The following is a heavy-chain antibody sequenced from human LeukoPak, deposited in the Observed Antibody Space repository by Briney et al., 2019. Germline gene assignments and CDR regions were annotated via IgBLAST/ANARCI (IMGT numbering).Heavy chain of an antibody. CDR3: ARWPQSPAANPTGHGMDV. J-gene: IGHJ6*02. V-gene: IGHV4-34*01. Sequence: MPSETLSLTCAVYGGSFSGYYWSWIRQPPGKGLEWIGEINHRGSTNYNPSLKSRVTISVDTSKNQFSLKLSSVTAADTAVYYCARWPQSPAANPTGHGMDVWGQGTTVTVSS. CDR2: INHRGST. CDR1: GGSFSGYY. D-gene: IGHD2-2*01.